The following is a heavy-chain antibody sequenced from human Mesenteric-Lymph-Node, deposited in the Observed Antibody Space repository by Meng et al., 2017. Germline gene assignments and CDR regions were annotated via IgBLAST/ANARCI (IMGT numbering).Heavy chain of an antibody. CDR3: ARSADYTYYYDSGSPVGY. D-gene: IGHD3-10*01. Sequence: GESLKISCAASGFTLSDHYMSWIRQAPGKGLEWGSVISGSATSTDYADSVKSRFTISRDYSLGTLYLQMNSLRAEDTAVYYCARSADYTYYYDSGSPVGYWGQGKLVNGSS. CDR2: ISGSATST. CDR1: GFTLSDHY. V-gene: IGHV3-23*01. J-gene: IGHJ4*01.